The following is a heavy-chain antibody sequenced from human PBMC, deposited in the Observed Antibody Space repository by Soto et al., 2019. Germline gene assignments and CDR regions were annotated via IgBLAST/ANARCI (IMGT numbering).Heavy chain of an antibody. CDR3: ANAAYTLPTDC. D-gene: IGHD2-2*02. CDR1: GFTFSTFA. CDR2: ISGSGDNI. J-gene: IGHJ4*02. V-gene: IGHV3-23*01. Sequence: EVQLLESGGGSVQPGGSLRLSCAASGFTFSTFAMNWVRQAPGKGLEWVSGISGSGDNIYYADSVKGRFTISRDNSKNTVYLQMNGLRVEDTAVYFCANAAYTLPTDCWGQGTLVTVSS.